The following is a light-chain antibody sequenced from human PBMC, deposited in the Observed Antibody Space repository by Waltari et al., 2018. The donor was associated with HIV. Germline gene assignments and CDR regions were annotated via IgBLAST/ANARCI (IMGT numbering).Light chain of an antibody. CDR2: WAA. Sequence: DIVMTHFPNSLAVSLGERATMRCRSSQSVFYSPSNKNFLSWYQQKSGQPPRLLIYWAATRENGVPDRFTGSGSGADFTLTISNRQPEDVATYYCQQYYGKFWTFGQGTKVEV. J-gene: IGKJ1*01. CDR1: QSVFYSPSNKNF. CDR3: QQYYGKFWT. V-gene: IGKV4-1*01.